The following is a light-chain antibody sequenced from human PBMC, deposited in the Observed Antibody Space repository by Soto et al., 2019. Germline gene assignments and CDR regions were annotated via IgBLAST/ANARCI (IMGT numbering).Light chain of an antibody. CDR1: QSVSSN. CDR3: HQYNDWPPMYT. V-gene: IGKV3-15*01. J-gene: IGKJ2*01. CDR2: DAS. Sequence: EIVMTQSPATLSVSPGERATLSCRASQSVSSNLAWHQQKPGQAPRLLIYDASTRATGIPARFSGSGSGTEFTLTISSLLSEDFAVYYCHQYNDWPPMYTFGQGTKLEIK.